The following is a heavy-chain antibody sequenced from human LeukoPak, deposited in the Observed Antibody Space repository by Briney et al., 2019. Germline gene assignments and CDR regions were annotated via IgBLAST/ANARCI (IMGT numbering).Heavy chain of an antibody. CDR3: GRKAGDCGSGRCHSIDY. V-gene: IGHV1-69*05. CDR1: GGSFSSEA. J-gene: IGHJ4*02. D-gene: IGHD2-15*01. Sequence: SVKVSCKAFGGSFSSEAISWVRQAPGQGLEWMGGIIPIFGTADYAQKFQGRVTITTDESTTTAYMEVSSLRSEDTAVYYCGRKAGDCGSGRCHSIDYWGQGTLVTVSS. CDR2: IIPIFGTA.